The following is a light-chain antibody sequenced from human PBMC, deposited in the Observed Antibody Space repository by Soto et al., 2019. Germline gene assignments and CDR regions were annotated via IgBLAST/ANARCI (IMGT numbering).Light chain of an antibody. Sequence: DLQMTQSPSSLSASVGDRVTITCRASQSISSYLNWYQQKPGKAPKLLIYAASSLQSGVPSRFSGSGSGTDFTLTISSLQPEDFATYYCQQSYSTWYTFGQGTKLEIK. CDR2: AAS. J-gene: IGKJ2*01. V-gene: IGKV1-39*01. CDR1: QSISSY. CDR3: QQSYSTWYT.